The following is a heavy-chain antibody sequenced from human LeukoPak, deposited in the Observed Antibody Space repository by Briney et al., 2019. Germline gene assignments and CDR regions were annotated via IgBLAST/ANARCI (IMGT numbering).Heavy chain of an antibody. Sequence: PGGSLRLSCAGSGFTFRGYWMSWVRQAPGKGLEWVANIKQDGSAKYYVDSVKGRFSISRDNAKNSVSLQMNSLRAEDTAVYFSARALVEVPGGDYWGQGTLVTVSS. CDR1: GFTFRGYW. D-gene: IGHD1-26*01. J-gene: IGHJ4*02. CDR3: ARALVEVPGGDY. V-gene: IGHV3-7*01. CDR2: IKQDGSAK.